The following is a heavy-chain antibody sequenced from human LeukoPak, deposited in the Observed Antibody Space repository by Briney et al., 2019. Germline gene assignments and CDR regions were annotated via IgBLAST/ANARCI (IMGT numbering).Heavy chain of an antibody. CDR3: ARRHYYGSGSYYI. CDR2: ISGSGGST. V-gene: IGHV3-23*01. J-gene: IGHJ4*02. Sequence: PGGSLRLSCAASGFTFSSYGMSWVRQAPGKGLEWVSAISGSGGSTYYADSVKGRFTISRDNSKNTLYLQMNSLRAEDTAVYYCARRHYYGSGSYYIWGQGTLVTVSS. CDR1: GFTFSSYG. D-gene: IGHD3-10*01.